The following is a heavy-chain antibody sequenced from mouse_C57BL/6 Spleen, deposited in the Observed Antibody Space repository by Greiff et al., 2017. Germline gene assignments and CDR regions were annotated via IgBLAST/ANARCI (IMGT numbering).Heavy chain of an antibody. CDR3: ARQGYYGSSYWYFDV. CDR1: GFTFSSYG. D-gene: IGHD1-1*01. Sequence: EVNVVESGGDLVKPGGSLKLSCAASGFTFSSYGMSWVRQTPDKRLEWVATISSGGSYTYYPDSVKGRFTISRDNAKNTLYLQMSSLKSEDTAMYYCARQGYYGSSYWYFDVWGTGTTVTVSS. CDR2: ISSGGSYT. J-gene: IGHJ1*03. V-gene: IGHV5-6*01.